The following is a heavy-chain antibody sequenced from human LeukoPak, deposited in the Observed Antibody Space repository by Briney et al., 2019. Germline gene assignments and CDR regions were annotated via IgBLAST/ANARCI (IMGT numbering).Heavy chain of an antibody. J-gene: IGHJ6*02. D-gene: IGHD3-3*01. CDR2: IIPIFGTA. V-gene: IGHV1-69*01. Sequence: GSSVKVSCKASGGTFSSYAISWVRQAPGQGLERMGGIIPIFGTANYAQKFQGRVTITADESTSTAYMELSSLRSEDTAVYYCARGSYQRDEYDFWSGYHMDVWGQGTTVTVSS. CDR1: GGTFSSYA. CDR3: ARGSYQRDEYDFWSGYHMDV.